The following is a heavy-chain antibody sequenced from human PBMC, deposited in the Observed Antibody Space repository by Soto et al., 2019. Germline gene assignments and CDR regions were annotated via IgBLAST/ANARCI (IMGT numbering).Heavy chain of an antibody. Sequence: PSETLTLPCPVSGCSIRSGGYYWSWIRQHPGKGLEWIGYIYYSGSTYYNPSLKSRVTISVDTSKNQFSLKLSSVTAADTAVYYCAREGDYDSSGSQFDPWGQGTLVTVSS. CDR2: IYYSGST. J-gene: IGHJ5*02. D-gene: IGHD3-22*01. V-gene: IGHV4-31*03. CDR3: AREGDYDSSGSQFDP. CDR1: GCSIRSGGYY.